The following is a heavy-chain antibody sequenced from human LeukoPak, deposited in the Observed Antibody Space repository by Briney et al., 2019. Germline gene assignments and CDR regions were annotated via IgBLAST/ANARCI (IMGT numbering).Heavy chain of an antibody. V-gene: IGHV1-2*02. J-gene: IGHJ6*03. Sequence: ASVKVSCKASGYTFTDYYIHWVRQAPGQGLEWMGWINPNSGGTNYAQKFQGRVTMTRDMSTSTGYMELSGLRSDDTAMYYCARGDFRAIFGIITRYYYMDVWGKGTTVTVS. CDR2: INPNSGGT. D-gene: IGHD3-3*01. CDR1: GYTFTDYY. CDR3: ARGDFRAIFGIITRYYYMDV.